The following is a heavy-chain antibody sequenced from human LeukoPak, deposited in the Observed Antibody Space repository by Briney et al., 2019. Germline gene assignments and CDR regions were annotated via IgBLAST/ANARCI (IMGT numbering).Heavy chain of an antibody. CDR3: ARNYLGLT. J-gene: IGHJ5*02. CDR2: VSSDGSNK. D-gene: IGHD5-24*01. Sequence: PRGSLRLSCAASGFTFSSNDMHWVRQTPGAGLEWVAAVSSDGSNKYYADSVKGRFAISRDNSKNTLYLQMNSLRAEDTAVFYCARNYLGLTWGQGTLVTVSS. V-gene: IGHV3-30*09. CDR1: GFTFSSND.